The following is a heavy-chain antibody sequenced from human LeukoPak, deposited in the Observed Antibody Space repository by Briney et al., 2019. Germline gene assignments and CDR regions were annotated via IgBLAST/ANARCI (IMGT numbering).Heavy chain of an antibody. J-gene: IGHJ6*03. Sequence: SETLSLTCTVSGGSISTSAFYWGWIRQPPGKGLEWIGSIYDSGNEFYNPSLKSRVTISADTSKNQFSLKLNSVTAADTAMYYCARQISDYYYYYMDVWGEGITVAVSS. D-gene: IGHD2/OR15-2a*01. CDR2: IYDSGNE. CDR1: GGSISTSAFY. CDR3: ARQISDYYYYYMDV. V-gene: IGHV4-39*01.